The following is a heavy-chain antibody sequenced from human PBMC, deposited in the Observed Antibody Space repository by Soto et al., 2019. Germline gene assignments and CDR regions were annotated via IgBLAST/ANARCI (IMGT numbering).Heavy chain of an antibody. CDR3: ARGYYDYIWGSYRLFDY. V-gene: IGHV1-8*01. CDR1: GDRFTSYD. J-gene: IGHJ4*02. D-gene: IGHD3-16*02. Sequence: ASVKLSCKASGDRFTSYDINWVRQATGQGLEWMGWMNPNSGNTGYAQKFQGRVTMTRNTSISTAYMELSSLRSEDTAVYYCARGYYDYIWGSYRLFDYWGQGTLVTVSS. CDR2: MNPNSGNT.